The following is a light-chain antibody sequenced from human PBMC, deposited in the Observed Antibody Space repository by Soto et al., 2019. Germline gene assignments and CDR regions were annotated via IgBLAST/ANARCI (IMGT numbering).Light chain of an antibody. V-gene: IGKV1-39*01. J-gene: IGKJ4*01. CDR3: QQANSFPLT. CDR1: QSISMY. Sequence: DIQMTQSPSSLSASVGDRVTITCRASQSISMYLNWYQQKPGKAPKPLIYAASSLQSGVPSRFSGSGSGTDFTLTISNLQSEDFATYYCQQANSFPLTFGGGTKVDIK. CDR2: AAS.